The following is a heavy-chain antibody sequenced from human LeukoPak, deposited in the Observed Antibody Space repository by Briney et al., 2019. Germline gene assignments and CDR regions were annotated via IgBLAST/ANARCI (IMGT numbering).Heavy chain of an antibody. CDR2: ISSSGATT. D-gene: IGHD6-13*01. J-gene: IGHJ4*02. V-gene: IGHV3-48*03. Sequence: GGSLRLSCAASGFTFSSYEMNWVRQAPGKGLEWVSYISSSGATTHYADSVKGRFTISRDNAKNSLYLQMNSLRAEDTAVYSCARDEASSSWYLSDYWGQGTLVTVSS. CDR3: ARDEASSSWYLSDY. CDR1: GFTFSSYE.